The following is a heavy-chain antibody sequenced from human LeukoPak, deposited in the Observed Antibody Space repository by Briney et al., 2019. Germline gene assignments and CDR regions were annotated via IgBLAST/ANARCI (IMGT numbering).Heavy chain of an antibody. J-gene: IGHJ2*01. V-gene: IGHV3-48*03. CDR3: ARSMTTVTTRFFGL. Sequence: HSGGSLRLSCAASGFTFSSYEMKWVRQAPGKGLEWISYISSSGSTIYYVDSVKGRYTISRDNAKNSLYLQLNSLRAEDTALYYCARSMTTVTTRFFGLWGRGTLVTVSS. CDR1: GFTFSSYE. CDR2: ISSSGSTI. D-gene: IGHD4-17*01.